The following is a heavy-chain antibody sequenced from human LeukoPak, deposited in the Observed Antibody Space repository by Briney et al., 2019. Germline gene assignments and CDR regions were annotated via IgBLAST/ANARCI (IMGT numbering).Heavy chain of an antibody. J-gene: IGHJ4*02. D-gene: IGHD5-24*01. CDR2: ISSGSSHI. CDR1: GFTFSTHS. Sequence: GGSLRLSCAASGFTFSTHSMSWVRLSPGKGLEWVSSISSGSSHIYYADSMQGQFTISRDSAKNSLFLQMNSLRVEDTALYYCARDFRTQLDGYSPPYHFDYWGQGALVTVSS. CDR3: ARDFRTQLDGYSPPYHFDY. V-gene: IGHV3-21*01.